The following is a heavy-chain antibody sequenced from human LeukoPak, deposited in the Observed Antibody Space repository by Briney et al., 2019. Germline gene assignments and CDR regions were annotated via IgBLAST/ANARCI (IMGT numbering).Heavy chain of an antibody. CDR3: AKGGKWDVTPFDY. J-gene: IGHJ4*02. Sequence: GGSLRLPCAASGFTFTSYSMNWVRQAPGKGLEWVSTISGGGGSTYYADSVKGRFTISRDNSKNTLYLQVNSLRAEDTAVYYCAKGGKWDVTPFDYWGQGTLVTVSS. V-gene: IGHV3-23*01. D-gene: IGHD1-26*01. CDR2: ISGGGGST. CDR1: GFTFTSYS.